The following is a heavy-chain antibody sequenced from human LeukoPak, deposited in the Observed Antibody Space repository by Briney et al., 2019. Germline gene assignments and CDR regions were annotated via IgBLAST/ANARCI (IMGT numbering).Heavy chain of an antibody. CDR2: IRYDGSNK. J-gene: IGHJ4*02. CDR1: GFTFSSYG. D-gene: IGHD3-9*01. CDR3: ATGAKYDILTGFRRSRLLGDS. V-gene: IGHV3-30*02. Sequence: GGSLRLSCAASGFTFSSYGTHWVRQAPGKGLEWVAFIRYDGSNKYYADSVKGRFTISRDNSKNTLFLQMTSLRAEYTAIYYCATGAKYDILTGFRRSRLLGDSWGQGTLVTVSS.